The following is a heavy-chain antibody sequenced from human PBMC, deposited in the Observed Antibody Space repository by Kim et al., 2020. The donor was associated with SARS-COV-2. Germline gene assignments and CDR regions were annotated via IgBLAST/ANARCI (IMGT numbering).Heavy chain of an antibody. Sequence: SETLSLTCTVSGGSISSSSYYWGWIRQPPGKGLEWIGSIYYSGSTYYNPSLKSRVTISVDTSKNQFSLKLSSVTAADTAVYYCATWPYYYDSSGYYVDYWGQGTLVTVSS. V-gene: IGHV4-39*01. CDR3: ATWPYYYDSSGYYVDY. CDR1: GGSISSSSYY. CDR2: IYYSGST. D-gene: IGHD3-22*01. J-gene: IGHJ4*02.